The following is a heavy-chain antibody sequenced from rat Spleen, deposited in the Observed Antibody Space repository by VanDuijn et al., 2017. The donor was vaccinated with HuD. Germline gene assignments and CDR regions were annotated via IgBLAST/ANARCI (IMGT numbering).Heavy chain of an antibody. J-gene: IGHJ2*01. CDR1: GFTFSDYY. V-gene: IGHV5-22*01. CDR3: TTGLH. CDR2: ISYEGSAT. D-gene: IGHD4-1*01. Sequence: EVQLVESDGGLVQPGRSLKLSCAASGFTFSDYYMAWVRQAPRKGLEWVASISYEGSATYYGDSVKGRFTISRDDAKRTLYLQMDSLRSEDTATYYCTTGLHWGQGVMVTVSS.